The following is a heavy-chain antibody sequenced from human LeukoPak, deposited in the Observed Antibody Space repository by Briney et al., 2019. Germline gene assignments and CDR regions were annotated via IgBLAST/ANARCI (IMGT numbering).Heavy chain of an antibody. D-gene: IGHD3-3*01. J-gene: IGHJ4*02. CDR3: ARVKDRAPSFDFWSGYPEYYFDY. V-gene: IGHV3-48*03. CDR2: ISSSGSTI. CDR1: GFTFSSYE. Sequence: GGSLRLSCAASGFTFSSYEMNWVRQAPGKGLEWVSYISSSGSTIYYADSVKGRFTISRDNAKNSLYLQMNSLRAEDTALYYCARVKDRAPSFDFWSGYPEYYFDYWGQGTLVTVSS.